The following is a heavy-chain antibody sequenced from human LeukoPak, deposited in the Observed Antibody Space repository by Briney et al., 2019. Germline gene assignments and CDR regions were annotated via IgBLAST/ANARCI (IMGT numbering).Heavy chain of an antibody. CDR2: INPNSGGT. V-gene: IGHV1-2*02. Sequence: ASVKVSCKASGYTFTGYYMHWVRQAPGQGLEWMGWINPNSGGTNYAQKFQGRVTMTRDTSISTAYMELSRLRSDDTAVYYCARVHSGYDCAYDYWGQGTLVTVSS. CDR3: ARVHSGYDCAYDY. CDR1: GYTFTGYY. D-gene: IGHD5-12*01. J-gene: IGHJ4*02.